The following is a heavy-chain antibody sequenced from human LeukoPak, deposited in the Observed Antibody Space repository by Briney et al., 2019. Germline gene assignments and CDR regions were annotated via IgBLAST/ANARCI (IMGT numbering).Heavy chain of an antibody. CDR1: GGSISSGGYY. D-gene: IGHD3-3*01. J-gene: IGHJ4*02. Sequence: PSETLSLTCTVSGGSISSGGYYWSWIRQHPGKGLEWTGYIYYSGSTYYNPSLKSRVTISVDTSKNQFSLKLSSVTAADTAVYYCARGVRIFGVVIANYFDYWGQGTLVTVSS. V-gene: IGHV4-31*03. CDR3: ARGVRIFGVVIANYFDY. CDR2: IYYSGST.